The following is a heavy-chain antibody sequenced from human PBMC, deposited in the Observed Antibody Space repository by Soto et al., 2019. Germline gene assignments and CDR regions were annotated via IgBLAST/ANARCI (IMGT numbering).Heavy chain of an antibody. J-gene: IGHJ4*02. V-gene: IGHV3-23*01. CDR2: ISGSGGST. D-gene: IGHD6-13*01. CDR3: AKALNGYSSSWPFDY. CDR1: GFTFSSYA. Sequence: GSLRLSCAASGFTFSSYAMSWVRQAPGKGLEWVSAISGSGGSTYYADSVKGRFTISRDNSKNTLYLQMNSLRAEDTAVYYCAKALNGYSSSWPFDYWGQGTLVTVSS.